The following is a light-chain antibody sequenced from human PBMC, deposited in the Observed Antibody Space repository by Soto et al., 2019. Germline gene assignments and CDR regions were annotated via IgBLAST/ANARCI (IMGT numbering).Light chain of an antibody. CDR3: GTWDSSLSAMV. CDR1: NSNIGINY. V-gene: IGLV1-51*01. J-gene: IGLJ2*01. Sequence: QSVLTQPPSVSAAPGQKVTIPCSGSNSNIGINYVSWFQQLPGTAPKVLIRDNNKRPSGIPDRFSGSKSGTSATLGITGLQTGDEADYYCGTWDSSLSAMVFGGGTKVTVL. CDR2: DNN.